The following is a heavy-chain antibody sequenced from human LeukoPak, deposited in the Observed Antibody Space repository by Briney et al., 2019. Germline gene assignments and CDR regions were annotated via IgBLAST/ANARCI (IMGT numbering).Heavy chain of an antibody. CDR2: IYYSGST. D-gene: IGHD6-13*01. Sequence: PSGTLSLTCTVSSGSMSSSSYYWGWIRQPPGKGLEWIGSIYYSGSTYYNPSLKSRVTISVDTSKNQFSLNLSSVTAADTAVYYCARDRPGGSSLDYWGQGILVTVSS. CDR3: ARDRPGGSSLDY. J-gene: IGHJ4*02. CDR1: SGSMSSSSYY. V-gene: IGHV4-39*07.